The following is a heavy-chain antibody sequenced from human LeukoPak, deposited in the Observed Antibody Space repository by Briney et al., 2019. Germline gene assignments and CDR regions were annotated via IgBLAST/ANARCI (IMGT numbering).Heavy chain of an antibody. V-gene: IGHV3-33*01. CDR3: ARRPRYSSGPVGDY. J-gene: IGHJ4*02. CDR1: GFTFSNHG. Sequence: GGSLRLSCAASGFTFSNHGMHWVRQAPGKGLEWVAVIWYDGSNKYYADSAKGRFTIPRDDSKSTLYLQMNSLRAEDTAVYYCARRPRYSSGPVGDYWGQGTLVTVSS. CDR2: IWYDGSNK. D-gene: IGHD6-19*01.